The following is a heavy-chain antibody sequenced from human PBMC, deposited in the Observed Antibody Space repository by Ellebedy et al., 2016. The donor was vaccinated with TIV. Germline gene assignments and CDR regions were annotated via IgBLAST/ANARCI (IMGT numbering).Heavy chain of an antibody. V-gene: IGHV4-59*01. CDR3: ARLPYYGSNSRGAVDI. J-gene: IGHJ3*02. Sequence: SETLSLTXTVPGGSISSYYWSWIRQFPGKGLEWIGYISYSGATNYNPSLRGRVTISLDTSKNQFSLKVTSVTAADTAEYYCARLPYYGSNSRGAVDIWGQGTMVTVSS. D-gene: IGHD4-23*01. CDR2: ISYSGAT. CDR1: GGSISSYY.